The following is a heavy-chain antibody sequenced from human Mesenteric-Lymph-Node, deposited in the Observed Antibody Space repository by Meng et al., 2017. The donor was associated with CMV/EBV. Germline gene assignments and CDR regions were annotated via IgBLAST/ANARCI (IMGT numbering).Heavy chain of an antibody. D-gene: IGHD6-19*01. J-gene: IGHJ5*02. V-gene: IGHV4-39*01. Sequence: QLHRRGSGPGQVKPSETLSLTGPVSGDSISSFCYWGWIRQPPGRGLEWIGSVHYTGSTYYSPSLKSRVTVSVDTSKNQFSLRLTSVTAADTAVYYCARPFPSWQSPRLDPFGAWGQGTLVTVSS. CDR3: ARPFPSWQSPRLDPFGA. CDR1: GDSISSFCY. CDR2: VHYTGST.